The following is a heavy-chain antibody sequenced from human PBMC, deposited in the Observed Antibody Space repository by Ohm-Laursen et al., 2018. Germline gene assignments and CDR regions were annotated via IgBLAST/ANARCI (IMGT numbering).Heavy chain of an antibody. V-gene: IGHV3-23*01. J-gene: IGHJ4*02. Sequence: GSLRLSCAASGFTFSSYEMNWVRQAPGKGLEWVSAISGSGGSTYYADSVKGRFTISRDNSKNTLYLQMNSLRAEDTAVYYCAKYLSYGGEIYFDYWGQGTLVTVSS. CDR1: GFTFSSYE. D-gene: IGHD4-23*01. CDR3: AKYLSYGGEIYFDY. CDR2: ISGSGGST.